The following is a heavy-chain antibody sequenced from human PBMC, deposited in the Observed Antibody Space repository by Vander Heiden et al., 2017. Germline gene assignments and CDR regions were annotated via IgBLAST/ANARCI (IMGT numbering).Heavy chain of an antibody. V-gene: IGHV4-34*01. J-gene: IGHJ6*02. CDR2: INHSGST. CDR1: GGSFSGYY. D-gene: IGHD2-2*02. Sequence: QVQLQQWGAGLLNPSETMSLTCAVYGGSFSGYYWSWIRQPPGKGLEWFGEINHSGSTNYNPSLKSRVTISVDTSKNQFSLKLSSVTAADTAVYYCARGYCSSTSCYTRRGYYYGMDVWGQGTTVTVSS. CDR3: ARGYCSSTSCYTRRGYYYGMDV.